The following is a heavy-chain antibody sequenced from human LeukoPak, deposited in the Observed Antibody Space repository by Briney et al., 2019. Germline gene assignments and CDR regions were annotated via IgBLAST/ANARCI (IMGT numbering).Heavy chain of an antibody. CDR3: ARLYYDSSGKRAYYYGMDV. Sequence: GASVKVSCKASGYTFTSYGISWVRQAPGQGLEWMGWIDPNSGGTNYAQKFQGRVTMTRDTSISTAYMELSRLRSDDTAVYYCARLYYDSSGKRAYYYGMDVWGQGTTVTVSS. CDR2: IDPNSGGT. J-gene: IGHJ6*02. V-gene: IGHV1-2*02. CDR1: GYTFTSYG. D-gene: IGHD3-22*01.